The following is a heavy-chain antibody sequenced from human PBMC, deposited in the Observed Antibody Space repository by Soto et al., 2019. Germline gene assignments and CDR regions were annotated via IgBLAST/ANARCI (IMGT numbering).Heavy chain of an antibody. CDR3: ARDSSSSSPDYYYGMDV. D-gene: IGHD6-6*01. CDR2: IYYSGST. CDR1: GGSISSYY. Sequence: SETLSLTCTVSGGSISSYYWSWIRQPPGKGLEWIGYIYYSGSTNYNPSLKSRVTISVDTSKNQFSLKLSSVTAADTAVYYCARDSSSSSPDYYYGMDVWGQGTTVTVPS. J-gene: IGHJ6*02. V-gene: IGHV4-59*01.